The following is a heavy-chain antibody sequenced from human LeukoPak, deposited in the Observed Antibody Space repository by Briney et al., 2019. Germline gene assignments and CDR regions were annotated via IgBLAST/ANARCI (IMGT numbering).Heavy chain of an antibody. CDR2: ISSSGSYI. CDR3: ARGRGCSSLSCYPDY. J-gene: IGHJ4*02. D-gene: IGHD2-2*01. V-gene: IGHV3-21*01. Sequence: GGSLRLSCAASGFTLSSYAMNWVRQAPGKGLEWVSTISSSGSYIFYADSLRGRFTISRDDANNSLHLQMDSLRAEDTALYYCARGRGCSSLSCYPDYWGQGTLVTVSS. CDR1: GFTLSSYA.